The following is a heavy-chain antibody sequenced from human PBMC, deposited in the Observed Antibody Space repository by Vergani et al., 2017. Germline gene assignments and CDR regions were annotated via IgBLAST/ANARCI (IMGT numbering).Heavy chain of an antibody. J-gene: IGHJ6*02. Sequence: EVQLVESGGGLVKPGGSLRLSCAASGFTFSSYSMNWVRQAPGKGLEWVSSISSSSSYIYYADSVKGRFTISRDNAKNSLYPQMNSLRAEDTAVYYCARDLPHYYYYGMDVWGQGTTVTVSS. CDR2: ISSSSSYI. CDR3: ARDLPHYYYYGMDV. V-gene: IGHV3-21*01. CDR1: GFTFSSYS.